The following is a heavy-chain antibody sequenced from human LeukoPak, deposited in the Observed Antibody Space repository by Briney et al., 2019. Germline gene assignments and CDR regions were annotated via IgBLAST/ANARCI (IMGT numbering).Heavy chain of an antibody. CDR3: ARDREMATRLHDAFDF. J-gene: IGHJ3*01. CDR1: GGSISTYY. CDR2: IYYSGST. D-gene: IGHD5-24*01. V-gene: IGHV4-59*01. Sequence: PSETLSLTCTVSGGSISTYYWSWIRQPPGKGLEWIGYIYYSGSTNYNPSLKSRVTISVDTSKNQFSLKLSSVTAADTAVYYCARDREMATRLHDAFDFWGQGTMVTVSS.